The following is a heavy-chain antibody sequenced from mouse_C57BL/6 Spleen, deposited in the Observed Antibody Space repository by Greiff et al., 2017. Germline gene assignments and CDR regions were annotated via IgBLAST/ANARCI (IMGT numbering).Heavy chain of an antibody. CDR1: GYAFSSYW. V-gene: IGHV1-80*01. CDR3: ARNNYDYNYFDY. CDR2: IYPGDGDT. D-gene: IGHD2-4*01. Sequence: QVQLKQSGAELVKPGASVKISCKASGYAFSSYWMNWVKQRPGKGLEWIGQIYPGDGDTNYNGKFKGKATLTADKSSSTAYMQLSSLTSEDSAVYFCARNNYDYNYFDYWGQGTTLTVSS. J-gene: IGHJ2*01.